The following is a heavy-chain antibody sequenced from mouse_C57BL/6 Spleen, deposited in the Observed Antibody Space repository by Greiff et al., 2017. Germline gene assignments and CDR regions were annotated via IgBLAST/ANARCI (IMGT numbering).Heavy chain of an antibody. J-gene: IGHJ2*01. CDR2: INPNNGGT. CDR3: ARSRYYGNYVSFDY. Sequence: EVQLQQSGPELVKPGASVKIPCKASGYTFTDYNMDWVKQSHGKSLEWIGDINPNNGGTIYNQKFKGKATLTVDKSSSTAYMELRGLTSEDTAVYYCARSRYYGNYVSFDYWGQGTTLTVSS. D-gene: IGHD2-1*01. V-gene: IGHV1-18*01. CDR1: GYTFTDYN.